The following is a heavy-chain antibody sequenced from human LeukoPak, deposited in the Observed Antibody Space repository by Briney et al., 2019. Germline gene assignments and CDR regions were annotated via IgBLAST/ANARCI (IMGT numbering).Heavy chain of an antibody. CDR2: IDIYATKT. D-gene: IGHD3-10*01. CDR1: GFTFSTYA. V-gene: IGHV3-23*05. Sequence: PGGSLRLSCATSGFTFSTYAMTWVRQAPGKGLEWVSAIDIYATKTNYADSVKGRFTISRDNSKNTLYLQMNSLRAEDTAVYYCARAPRAYYYGSGSYWDYWGQGTLVTVSS. J-gene: IGHJ4*02. CDR3: ARAPRAYYYGSGSYWDY.